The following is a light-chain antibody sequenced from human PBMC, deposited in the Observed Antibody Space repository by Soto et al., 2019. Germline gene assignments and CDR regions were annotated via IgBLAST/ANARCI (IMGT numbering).Light chain of an antibody. CDR1: QGISTW. CDR2: SAS. V-gene: IGKV1D-12*01. Sequence: DIQMTQSPSSVSASVGDRVTITCRASQGISTWLAWFQQKPGKAPKLLIYSASTLQSGVPSRFSGSGSGTDFTLTITSLRPEDFATYSCQQAHSFPYTFGQGTKLEI. J-gene: IGKJ2*01. CDR3: QQAHSFPYT.